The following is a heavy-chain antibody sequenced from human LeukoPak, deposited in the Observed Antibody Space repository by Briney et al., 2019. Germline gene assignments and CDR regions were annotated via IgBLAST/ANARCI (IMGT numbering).Heavy chain of an antibody. CDR1: GFTFSNYA. Sequence: QAGRSLRLSCAVSGFTFSNYAMHWVRQAPGKGLEWVTVISYNGSNKSYADSVKGRFTISRDNSKNTLYLEMNSLSPDDTAVYYCARGVEPLAANTLAYWGQGTLVTVSS. V-gene: IGHV3-30*14. J-gene: IGHJ4*02. CDR2: ISYNGSNK. CDR3: ARGVEPLAANTLAY. D-gene: IGHD1-14*01.